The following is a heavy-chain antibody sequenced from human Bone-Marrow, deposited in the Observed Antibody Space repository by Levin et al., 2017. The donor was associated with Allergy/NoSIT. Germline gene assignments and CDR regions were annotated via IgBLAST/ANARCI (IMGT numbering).Heavy chain of an antibody. CDR3: ANRVLPGFWSGSPLDP. V-gene: IGHV3-23*01. Sequence: GESLKISCAASGFTFGSYAMTWVRQAPGKGLEWVSIVSFSGDQTAYADSVKGRFTISRDNSNNTLYLQMDSLRVEDTAVYYCANRVLPGFWSGSPLDPWGQGTRVTVSS. D-gene: IGHD3-3*01. CDR1: GFTFGSYA. CDR2: VSFSGDQT. J-gene: IGHJ5*02.